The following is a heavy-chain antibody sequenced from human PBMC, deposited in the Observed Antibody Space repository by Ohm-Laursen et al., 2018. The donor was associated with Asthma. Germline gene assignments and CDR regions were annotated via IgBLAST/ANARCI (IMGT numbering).Heavy chain of an antibody. CDR2: ITTDGDTI. D-gene: IGHD2-15*01. Sequence: SLRLSCAAFGFTFSDFYMSWVRQAPGKGLEWISYITTDGDTIYYADSVKGRFTISRDNNKNSLYLQMDNLRVEDTAVYYCARDWARYCIGGNCLHLDSWGPGTLVTVSS. J-gene: IGHJ4*02. CDR1: GFTFSDFY. CDR3: ARDWARYCIGGNCLHLDS. V-gene: IGHV3-11*01.